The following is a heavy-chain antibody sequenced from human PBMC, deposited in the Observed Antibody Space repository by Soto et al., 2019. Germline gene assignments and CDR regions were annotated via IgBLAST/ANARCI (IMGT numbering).Heavy chain of an antibody. J-gene: IGHJ5*02. CDR3: ARGSDGVWNWFDP. CDR1: GGSISRGFYS. CDR2: IYNSGNT. V-gene: IGHV4-30-2*01. D-gene: IGHD2-21*02. Sequence: SETLSLTCAVSGGSISRGFYSWSWIRQPPGQGLEWIGYIYNSGNTYYNPSLMSRVTISVDRSQNHFSLKLTSVTAADTAVYYCARGSDGVWNWFDPRGPATQVTVSS.